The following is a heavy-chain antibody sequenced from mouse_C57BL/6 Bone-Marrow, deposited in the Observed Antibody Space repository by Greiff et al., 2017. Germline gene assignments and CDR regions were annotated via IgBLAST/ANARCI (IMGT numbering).Heavy chain of an antibody. Sequence: QVQLQQPGAELVKPGASVKLSCKASGYTFTSYWMHWVKQRPGQGLEWIGMIHPNSGSTNYNEKFKSKATLTVDKSSSTAYMQLSILTSEDSAVYYCARPPRLGPNWYFDVWGTGTTVTVSS. V-gene: IGHV1-64*01. CDR2: IHPNSGST. J-gene: IGHJ1*03. CDR3: ARPPRLGPNWYFDV. CDR1: GYTFTSYW.